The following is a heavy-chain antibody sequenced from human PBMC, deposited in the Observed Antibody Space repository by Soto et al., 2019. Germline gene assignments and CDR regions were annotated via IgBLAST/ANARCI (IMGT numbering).Heavy chain of an antibody. D-gene: IGHD2-8*01. J-gene: IGHJ5*02. CDR1: GGSVNSGGYS. Sequence: QVQLQESGSRLVRPSQTVSLTCSVSGGSVNSGGYSWSWIRQPPGKGLEWIGFISPSGSPAYNPSLKSRVTISVDRSNDHISLDLSSVTAADTAVYYCTRGVLAWGPGTRVTVSS. CDR2: ISPSGSP. V-gene: IGHV4-30-2*01. CDR3: TRGVLA.